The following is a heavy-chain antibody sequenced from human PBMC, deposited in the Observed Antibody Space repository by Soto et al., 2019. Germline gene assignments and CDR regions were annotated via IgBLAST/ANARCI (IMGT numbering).Heavy chain of an antibody. V-gene: IGHV4-39*02. CDR3: ARTSSWKGRNWFDP. J-gene: IGHJ5*02. CDR2: IYYSGTT. CDR1: GGSVSNSGYY. D-gene: IGHD6-13*01. Sequence: SETLSRTCTVSGGSVSNSGYYWVWIRQPPGKGLEWIGSIYYSGTTYYNPSLKSRVTISIDTSNNRFSLKLRSVTAADTAVYYCARTSSWKGRNWFDPWGQGALVTAPQ.